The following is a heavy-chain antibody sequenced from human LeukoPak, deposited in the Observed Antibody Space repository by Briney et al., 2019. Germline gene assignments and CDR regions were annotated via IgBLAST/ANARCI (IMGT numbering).Heavy chain of an antibody. CDR2: INNYGGLT. CDR1: GFTFSSYA. Sequence: GGSLTLSCAASGFTFSSYAMHWVRQAPGKGLEYVSAINNYGGLTYYADSVKGRFTISRDNSKSTLHLQMDGLRAEDTAVYYCARDPLDISRWTNAFDIWGQGTTVIVS. CDR3: ARDPLDISRWTNAFDI. D-gene: IGHD5-12*01. J-gene: IGHJ3*02. V-gene: IGHV3-64*02.